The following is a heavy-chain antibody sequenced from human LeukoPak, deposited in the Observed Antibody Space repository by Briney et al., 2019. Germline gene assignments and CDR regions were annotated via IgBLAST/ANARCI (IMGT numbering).Heavy chain of an antibody. V-gene: IGHV4-4*02. Sequence: SGTLSLTCAVSGGSITSGNWWSWVRQSPGKGLQWIGEVYRSGSTNFNPSLKSRVTISVDTSKNQFSLKLSSVTAADTAVYYCARIYCGGDCRGYYYHYYMDVWGKGTTVTISS. D-gene: IGHD2-21*02. CDR2: VYRSGST. CDR1: GGSITSGNW. J-gene: IGHJ6*03. CDR3: ARIYCGGDCRGYYYHYYMDV.